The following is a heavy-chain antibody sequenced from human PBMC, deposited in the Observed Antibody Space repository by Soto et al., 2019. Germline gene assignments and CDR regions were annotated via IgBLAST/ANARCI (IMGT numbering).Heavy chain of an antibody. V-gene: IGHV3-23*01. CDR1: GFTFSSYA. CDR3: AKTGGNPYYYYYMDV. Sequence: GGSLRLSCAASGFTFSSYAMSWVRQAPGKGLEWVSVISGSGGSTYYADSVKGRFTLSRDNSKNTLYLQMNSLRAEDTAVYYCAKTGGNPYYYYYMDVWGKGTTVTVSS. CDR2: ISGSGGST. J-gene: IGHJ6*03. D-gene: IGHD3-16*01.